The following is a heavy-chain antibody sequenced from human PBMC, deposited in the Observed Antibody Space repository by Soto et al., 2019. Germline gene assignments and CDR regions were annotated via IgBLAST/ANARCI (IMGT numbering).Heavy chain of an antibody. D-gene: IGHD4-17*01. V-gene: IGHV4-31*03. Sequence: SETLSLTCTVSGGSISSGGYYWSWIRQHPGKGLEWIGYICYSGSTYYNPSLKSRVTISVDTSKNQFSLKLSSVTAADTAVYYCASLFMTTGTRRQVYNWFDPWGQGTLVTVSS. J-gene: IGHJ5*02. CDR2: ICYSGST. CDR1: GGSISSGGYY. CDR3: ASLFMTTGTRRQVYNWFDP.